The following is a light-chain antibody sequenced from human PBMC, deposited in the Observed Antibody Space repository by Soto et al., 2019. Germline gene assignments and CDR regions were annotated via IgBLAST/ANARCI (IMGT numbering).Light chain of an antibody. J-gene: IGKJ1*01. CDR1: QSISTY. Sequence: DIQMTQSPSSLSASVGDRVTITCRASQSISTYLIWYQQKPGKAPKLLIYATSSLQGGVPSRFSGSGSGTDFTLTISSLQPEDFATYYCQQSYSTPPGTFGQGTKVDI. CDR2: ATS. CDR3: QQSYSTPPGT. V-gene: IGKV1-39*01.